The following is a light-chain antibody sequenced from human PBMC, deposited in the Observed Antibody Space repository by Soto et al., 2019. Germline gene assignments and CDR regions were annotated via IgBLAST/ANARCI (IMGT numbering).Light chain of an antibody. V-gene: IGLV2-14*01. J-gene: IGLJ1*01. CDR3: GSYTSSSKV. Sequence: QSVLPKPASVSGSPGQSITSSCTGTSSDVGGYNYVSWYQQHPGKAPKLMIYDVSNRPSGVSNRFSGSKSGNTASLTISGLQAEDDADYYCGSYTSSSKVFGTGAKVTVL. CDR2: DVS. CDR1: SSDVGGYNY.